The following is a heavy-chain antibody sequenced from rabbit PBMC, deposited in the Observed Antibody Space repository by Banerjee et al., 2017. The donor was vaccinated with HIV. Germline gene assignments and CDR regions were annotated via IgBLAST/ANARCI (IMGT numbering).Heavy chain of an antibody. CDR2: IGTGSDNT. CDR3: ARGVPSNL. Sequence: QEQLVESGGGLVQPEGSLTFTCTASGLDFSGRHYMCWVRQAPGKGLEWIGCIGTGSDNTYCASWAKGRFTISKTSSTTVTLQMTSLTAADTATYFCARGVPSNLWGPSTLVTVS. V-gene: IGHV1S45*01. D-gene: IGHD3-3*01. J-gene: IGHJ4*01. CDR1: GLDFSGRHY.